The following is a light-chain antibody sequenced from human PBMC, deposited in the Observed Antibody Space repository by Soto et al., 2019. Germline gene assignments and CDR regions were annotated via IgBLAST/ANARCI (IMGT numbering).Light chain of an antibody. CDR3: QQCHRYLT. CDR1: ESISNC. V-gene: IGKV1-5*01. J-gene: IGKJ1*01. Sequence: GDIVTITCRASESISNCLAWYQQKPGKAPKILISGASSLQSGVPSRLSGSASGTEFTLTISSMQPDDIATYYCQQCHRYLTFGQGTKVDIK. CDR2: GAS.